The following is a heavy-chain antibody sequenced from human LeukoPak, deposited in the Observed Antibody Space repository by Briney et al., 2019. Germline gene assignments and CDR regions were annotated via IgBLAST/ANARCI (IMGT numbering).Heavy chain of an antibody. CDR2: IYYSGST. D-gene: IGHD4-17*01. J-gene: IGHJ6*02. V-gene: IGHV4-59*08. Sequence: SETLSLTCTVSGGSISSYYWSWIRQPPGKGLEWIGYIYYSGSTNYNPSFKSRVTISVDTSKNQFSLKLSSVTAADTAVYYCARHGTGVAPDGDLSLGYYYYGMDVWGQGTTVTVSS. CDR1: GGSISSYY. CDR3: ARHGTGVAPDGDLSLGYYYYGMDV.